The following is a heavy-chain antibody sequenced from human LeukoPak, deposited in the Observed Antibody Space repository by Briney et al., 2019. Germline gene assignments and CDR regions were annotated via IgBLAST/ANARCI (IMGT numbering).Heavy chain of an antibody. CDR1: GFTVSSNY. Sequence: GGSLRLSCAASGFTVSSNYMSWVRQAPGKGLEWVSYISSSSSTIYYADSVKGRFTISRDNAKNSLYLQMNSLRAEDTAVYYCASSSGYSYYYYYGMDVWGQGTTVTISS. J-gene: IGHJ6*02. CDR2: ISSSSSTI. V-gene: IGHV3-48*01. CDR3: ASSSGYSYYYYYGMDV. D-gene: IGHD3-22*01.